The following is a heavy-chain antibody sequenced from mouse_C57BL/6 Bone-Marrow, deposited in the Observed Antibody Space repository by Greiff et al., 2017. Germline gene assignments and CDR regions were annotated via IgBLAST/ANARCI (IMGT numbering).Heavy chain of an antibody. Sequence: VQLQQPGAELVKPGASVKLSCKASGYTFTSYWMQWVKQRPGQGLEWIGEIEPSDSYTNYNQKFQGKATLTVDKSSSTAYMQHSSLTSDDSAVYYCARIYYFDYWGQGTTLTVSS. CDR2: IEPSDSYT. V-gene: IGHV1-50*01. J-gene: IGHJ2*01. CDR1: GYTFTSYW. CDR3: ARIYYFDY.